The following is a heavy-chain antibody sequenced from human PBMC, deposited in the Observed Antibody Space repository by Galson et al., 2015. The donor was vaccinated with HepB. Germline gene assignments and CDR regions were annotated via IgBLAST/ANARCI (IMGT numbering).Heavy chain of an antibody. CDR3: AKKEGGAKPFDD. CDR1: GFTFSSFA. CDR2: ISTGGDRT. J-gene: IGHJ4*02. D-gene: IGHD1-26*01. V-gene: IGHV3-23*01. Sequence: SLRLSCAASGFTFSSFALNWVRQAPGKGLEWVSVISTGGDRTYYADSVKGRFTISRDNSKNTLYLQMNSLRAEDTAIYYCAKKEGGAKPFDDWGQGTLVTVSS.